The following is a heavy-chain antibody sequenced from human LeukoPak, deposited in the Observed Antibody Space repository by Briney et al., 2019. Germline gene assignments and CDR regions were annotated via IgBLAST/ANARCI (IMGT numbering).Heavy chain of an antibody. J-gene: IGHJ5*02. D-gene: IGHD4-17*01. V-gene: IGHV4-39*01. CDR2: IYYSGST. Sequence: SETLSLTCTVSGGSISSSSYYWGWIRQPPGKGLEWIGSIYYSGSTYYNPSLKSRVTISVDTSKNQFSLKLSSVTAADTAVYYCARGPAVTTPNWFDPWGQGTLVTVSS. CDR3: ARGPAVTTPNWFDP. CDR1: GGSISSSSYY.